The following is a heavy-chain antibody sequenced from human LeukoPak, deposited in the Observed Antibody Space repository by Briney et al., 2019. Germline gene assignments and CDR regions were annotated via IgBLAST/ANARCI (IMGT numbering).Heavy chain of an antibody. D-gene: IGHD2-15*01. CDR2: ISGNGGST. Sequence: PGGSLRLSCAASGFAFGSYAMSWVRQTPGRGLHWVSTISGNGGSTYSADSMKGRFTISRDNSNNTLYLQMNSLRAEDTAVYYCAKQLGYCSDGSCYFPYWGQGTLVTVSS. V-gene: IGHV3-23*01. CDR3: AKQLGYCSDGSCYFPY. J-gene: IGHJ4*02. CDR1: GFAFGSYA.